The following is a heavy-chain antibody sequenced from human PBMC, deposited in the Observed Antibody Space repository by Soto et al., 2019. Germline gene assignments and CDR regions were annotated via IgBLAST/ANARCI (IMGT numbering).Heavy chain of an antibody. D-gene: IGHD3-22*01. V-gene: IGHV1-69*19. CDR3: ATGRIVVVGSRAYYGMDV. CDR1: GGTLSNSA. CDR2: IIPVFGIV. Sequence: QLQLAQSGADVKKAGSSVKVSCKASGGTLSNSAFGWVRQAPGQGLEWMGGIIPVFGIVNYAQKFQDRVTITAGESTSTAYMELRSLRSEDTAVYFCATGRIVVVGSRAYYGMDVWGQGTTVTV. J-gene: IGHJ6*02.